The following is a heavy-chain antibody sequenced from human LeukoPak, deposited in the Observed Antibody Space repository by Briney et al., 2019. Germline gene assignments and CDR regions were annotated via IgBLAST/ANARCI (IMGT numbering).Heavy chain of an antibody. CDR2: IWYDGSNQ. CDR3: ATGDHPKPGFDP. CDR1: GFTFSSSG. D-gene: IGHD1-14*01. V-gene: IGHV3-33*01. J-gene: IGHJ5*02. Sequence: GGSLRLSCAASGFTFSSSGMHWVRQAPGKGLEWVAVIWYDGSNQYYGDSVKGRFTISRDNFKNTLYLQMNSLGAEDTAVYYCATGDHPKPGFDPRGQGTLVTVSS.